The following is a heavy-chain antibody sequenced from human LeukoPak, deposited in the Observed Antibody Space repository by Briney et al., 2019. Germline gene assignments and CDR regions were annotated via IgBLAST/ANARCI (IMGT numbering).Heavy chain of an antibody. CDR2: INTDGSST. V-gene: IGHV3-74*01. Sequence: GGSLRLSCAASGFTFSNYSIHWVRQAPGKGLVWVSRINTDGSSTSYADSVKGRSTISRDNSKNTLYLQMNSLRAEDTAVYFCAKGRSTYRITSYWYFDLWGRGTLVTVSS. CDR1: GFTFSNYS. D-gene: IGHD6-13*01. CDR3: AKGRSTYRITSYWYFDL. J-gene: IGHJ2*01.